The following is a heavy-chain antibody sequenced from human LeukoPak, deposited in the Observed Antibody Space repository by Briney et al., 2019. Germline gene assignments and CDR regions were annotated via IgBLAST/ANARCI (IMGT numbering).Heavy chain of an antibody. D-gene: IGHD1-26*01. V-gene: IGHV4-39*01. CDR3: AGEVVGATFDY. J-gene: IGHJ4*02. CDR1: GGSISSSSYY. Sequence: TSETLSLTCTVSGGSISSSSYYWGWIRQPPGKGLEWIGSIYYSGSTYYNPSLKSRVTISVDTSKNQFSLKLSSVTAADTAVYYCAGEVVGATFDYWGQGTLVTVSS. CDR2: IYYSGST.